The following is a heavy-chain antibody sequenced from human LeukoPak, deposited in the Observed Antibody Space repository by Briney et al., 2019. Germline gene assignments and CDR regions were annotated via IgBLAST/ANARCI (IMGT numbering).Heavy chain of an antibody. D-gene: IGHD3-3*01. V-gene: IGHV4-4*07. Sequence: PSETLSLTCTVSGGSISGYYWSWIRQSAGKGLEWIGRIYRSGNTNYNHSLKSRVTMSIDTSKNQFSLKLRSVTAADTAVYYCAKYYDFWSGYYDIWGQGTMVTVSS. CDR1: GGSISGYY. CDR2: IYRSGNT. J-gene: IGHJ3*02. CDR3: AKYYDFWSGYYDI.